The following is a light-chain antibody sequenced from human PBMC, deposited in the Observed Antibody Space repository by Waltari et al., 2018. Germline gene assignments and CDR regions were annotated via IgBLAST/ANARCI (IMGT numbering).Light chain of an antibody. CDR2: QDS. Sequence: SYELTQPPSVSVSPGQPASITCSGDKLGDNYAYWYQQKPGQSPVLVIYQDSKRPSGIPERFSGSKSGNTATLTISGTQAMDEADYYCQAWDSTTVVFGGGTKLTVL. J-gene: IGLJ2*01. V-gene: IGLV3-1*01. CDR1: KLGDNY. CDR3: QAWDSTTVV.